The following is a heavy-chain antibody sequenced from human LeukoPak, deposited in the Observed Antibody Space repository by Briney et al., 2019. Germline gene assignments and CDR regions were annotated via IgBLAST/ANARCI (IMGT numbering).Heavy chain of an antibody. CDR3: ASRTDYYDTSGPAFDI. Sequence: PSETLSLTCTVSGYSISSGYYWGWIRQPPGKGLEWIGNIYYSGSTYYNPSLKGRVTISVDTSKNHFSLNLNSVTAADTAVYYCASRTDYYDTSGPAFDIWGQGTMVTVSS. CDR1: GYSISSGYY. J-gene: IGHJ3*02. D-gene: IGHD3-22*01. V-gene: IGHV4-38-2*02. CDR2: IYYSGST.